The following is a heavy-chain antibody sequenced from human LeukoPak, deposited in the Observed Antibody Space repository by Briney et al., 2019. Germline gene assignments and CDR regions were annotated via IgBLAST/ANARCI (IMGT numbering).Heavy chain of an antibody. D-gene: IGHD1-26*01. V-gene: IGHV4-4*07. J-gene: IGHJ4*02. Sequence: SETLSLTCTVSVASISSYYWTWIRQPAGEGLECIMRIYSRGSTNYKPSLKSRVTMSLDTSKNQFSLRLSSVTAADTAVYYCARARGGSGSYGHFDYWGQGTLVTVSS. CDR2: IYSRGST. CDR3: ARARGGSGSYGHFDY. CDR1: VASISSYY.